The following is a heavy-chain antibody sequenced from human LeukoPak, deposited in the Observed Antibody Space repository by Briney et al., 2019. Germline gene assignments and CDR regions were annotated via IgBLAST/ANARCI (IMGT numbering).Heavy chain of an antibody. CDR2: IYYSGST. V-gene: IGHV4-59*08. CDR3: ARGNYYDSSGYSSDY. J-gene: IGHJ4*02. D-gene: IGHD3-22*01. CDR1: GFTISSYY. Sequence: PSETLSLTCTASGFTISSYYWSWIRQPPGKGLEWIGYIYYSGSTNYNPSLKSRVTISVDTSKNQFSLKLSSVTAADTAVYYCARGNYYDSSGYSSDYWGQGTLVTVSS.